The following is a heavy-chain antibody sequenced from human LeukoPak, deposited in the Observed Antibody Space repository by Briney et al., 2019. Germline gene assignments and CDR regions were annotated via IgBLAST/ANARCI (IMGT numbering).Heavy chain of an antibody. CDR3: ASGGDYVFGYYYGMDV. V-gene: IGHV3-30*04. CDR2: ISYDGSNK. D-gene: IGHD4-17*01. Sequence: PGRALRLSCAASGFTFSSYAMHWVRQAPGKGLEWVAVISYDGSNKYYADSVKGRFTISRDNSKITMYLQMNSLRAEDTAVYYCASGGDYVFGYYYGMDVWGQGTTVTVSS. J-gene: IGHJ6*02. CDR1: GFTFSSYA.